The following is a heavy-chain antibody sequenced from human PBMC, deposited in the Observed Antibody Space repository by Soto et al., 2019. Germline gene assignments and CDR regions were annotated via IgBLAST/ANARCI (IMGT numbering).Heavy chain of an antibody. J-gene: IGHJ6*03. D-gene: IGHD2-2*01. CDR2: MNPNSGNT. Sequence: QVQLVQSGAEVKKPGASVKVSCKASGYTFTSYDINWVRQATGQGLEWMGWMNPNSGNTGYAQKFQGRVSMTRNTSISTAYMELSSLRSEDTAVYYCARVRYCSSTSCGNDYYYMDVWGKGTTVTVSS. V-gene: IGHV1-8*01. CDR3: ARVRYCSSTSCGNDYYYMDV. CDR1: GYTFTSYD.